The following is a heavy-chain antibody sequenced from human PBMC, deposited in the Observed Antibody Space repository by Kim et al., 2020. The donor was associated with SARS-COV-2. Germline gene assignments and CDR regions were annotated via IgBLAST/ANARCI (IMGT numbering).Heavy chain of an antibody. CDR1: WFTFSDSA. V-gene: IGHV3-73*01. J-gene: IGHJ3*02. CDR2: IRIKVNGYAS. Sequence: GGSLRLSCGASWFTFSDSAIHWVRRASGKGLEWVCRIRIKVNGYASAYSASVRGRFTLPRDDSRNTPYLQMNSLKTEDTAVYYCTRVPGSALAFWVAFDIWGQGTMVAVYS. CDR3: TRVPGSALAFWVAFDI. D-gene: IGHD3-3*02.